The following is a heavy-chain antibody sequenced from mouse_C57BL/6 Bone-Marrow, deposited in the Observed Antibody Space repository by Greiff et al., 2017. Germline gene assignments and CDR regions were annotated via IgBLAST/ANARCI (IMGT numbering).Heavy chain of an antibody. D-gene: IGHD1-1*01. CDR2: INPSNGGT. J-gene: IGHJ4*01. Sequence: QVQLQQPGTELVKPGASVKLSCKASGYTFTSYWMHWVKQRPGQGLEWIGNINPSNGGTNYNEKFKSKATLTVDKSSSTAYMQLSSLTSEASAVYYCAEGSTGGYAMDYWGQGTSVTVSS. CDR1: GYTFTSYW. CDR3: AEGSTGGYAMDY. V-gene: IGHV1-53*01.